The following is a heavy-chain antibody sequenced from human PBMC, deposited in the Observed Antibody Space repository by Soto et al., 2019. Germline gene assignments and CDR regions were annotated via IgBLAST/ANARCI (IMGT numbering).Heavy chain of an antibody. Sequence: ASVKVSCKASGYTFTSYYMHWVRQAPGQGLEWMGIINPSGGGTSYAQKFQGRVTMTRDTSTSTVYMELSSLRSEDTAVYYCARGPRYYDILTGYLGYWGQGTLVTVSS. CDR3: ARGPRYYDILTGYLGY. J-gene: IGHJ4*02. V-gene: IGHV1-46*01. CDR1: GYTFTSYY. D-gene: IGHD3-9*01. CDR2: INPSGGGT.